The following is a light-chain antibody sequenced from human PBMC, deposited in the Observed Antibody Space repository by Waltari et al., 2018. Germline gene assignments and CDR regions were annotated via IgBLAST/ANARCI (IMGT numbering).Light chain of an antibody. Sequence: EIVLTQSPATLSLSPGERATLSCRASQSVSSSLAWYQQTPGQAPRLLIYDASNRATGIPARFSGSRSGTDFTLTISSLAPEDFTVYYCQLRTNLMFTFGQGSKLEI. CDR2: DAS. CDR1: QSVSSS. CDR3: QLRTNLMFT. V-gene: IGKV3-11*01. J-gene: IGKJ2*01.